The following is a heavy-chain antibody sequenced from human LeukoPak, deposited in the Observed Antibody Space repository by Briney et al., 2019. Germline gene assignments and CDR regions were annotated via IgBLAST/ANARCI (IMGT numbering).Heavy chain of an antibody. J-gene: IGHJ3*02. CDR3: ARDRSYNWKVFAFDI. V-gene: IGHV4-31*03. CDR1: GGSISSGGYY. CDR2: IYYSGST. Sequence: SETLSLTCTVSGGSISSGGYYWSWIRQHPGTGLEWIGYIYYSGSTYYNPSLRSRVTISVDTSKNQFSLKLSSVTAADTAVYYCARDRSYNWKVFAFDIWGQGTMVTVSS. D-gene: IGHD1-1*01.